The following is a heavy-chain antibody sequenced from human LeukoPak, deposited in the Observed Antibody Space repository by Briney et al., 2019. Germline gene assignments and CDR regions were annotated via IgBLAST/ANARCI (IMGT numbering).Heavy chain of an antibody. Sequence: PSETLSLTCSVSGGSLSTYSLSRVRQSPGKRLEWIGYIYYGGTTNYNPSLKSRVTISADTAKNQFSLRLRSVTAADTAIYYCARDTTVASGMQHWGQGTLVTVSS. CDR1: GGSLSTYS. J-gene: IGHJ4*02. CDR2: IYYGGTT. D-gene: IGHD4-23*01. V-gene: IGHV4-59*01. CDR3: ARDTTVASGMQH.